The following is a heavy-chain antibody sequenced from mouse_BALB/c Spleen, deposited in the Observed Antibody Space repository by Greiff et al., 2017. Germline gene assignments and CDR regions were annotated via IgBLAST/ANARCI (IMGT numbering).Heavy chain of an antibody. J-gene: IGHJ4*01. D-gene: IGHD1-2*01. CDR1: GYSITSDYA. Sequence: EVQLQQSGPGLVKPSQSLSLTCTVTGYSITSDYAWNWIRQFPGNKLEWMGYISYSGSTSYNPSLKSRISITRDTSKNQFFLQLNSVTTEDTATYYCATHTTASYYYAMDYWGQGTSVTVSS. CDR3: ATHTTASYYYAMDY. V-gene: IGHV3-2*02. CDR2: ISYSGST.